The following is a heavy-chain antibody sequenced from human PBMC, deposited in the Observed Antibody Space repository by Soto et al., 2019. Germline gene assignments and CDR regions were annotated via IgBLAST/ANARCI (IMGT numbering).Heavy chain of an antibody. CDR3: ANYYSGYDYVY. V-gene: IGHV3-30*18. J-gene: IGHJ4*02. CDR2: ISYDGSNK. Sequence: GGSLRLSCAASGFTFSSYGMHWVRQAPGKGLEWVAVISYDGSNKYYADSVKGRFTISRDNSKNTLYLQMNSLRAEDTAVYYCANYYSGYDYVYWGQGTLVTVSS. CDR1: GFTFSSYG. D-gene: IGHD5-12*01.